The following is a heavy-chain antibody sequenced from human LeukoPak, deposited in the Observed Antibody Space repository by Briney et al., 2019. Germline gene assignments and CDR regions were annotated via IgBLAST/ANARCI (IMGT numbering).Heavy chain of an antibody. CDR3: TTVQSLSAY. D-gene: IGHD6-19*01. Sequence: GGSLRLSCAASGFTFSSYAMSWVRQAPGKGLEWVSAISGSGGSTYCADSVKGRFTISRDNSKNTLYLQLNSLKAEDTAVYYCTTVQSLSAYWGQGTLVTVSS. CDR2: ISGSGGST. J-gene: IGHJ4*02. V-gene: IGHV3-23*01. CDR1: GFTFSSYA.